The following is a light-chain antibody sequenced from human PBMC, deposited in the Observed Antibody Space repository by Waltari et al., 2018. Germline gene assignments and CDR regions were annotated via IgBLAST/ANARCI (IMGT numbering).Light chain of an antibody. CDR2: DVS. V-gene: IGLV2-14*03. CDR1: KSDVGFYNY. J-gene: IGLJ3*02. Sequence: QSALTQPASVSGSPGQSITISCTGTKSDVGFYNYVSWYQHHPGKAPKVIIYDVSQRPSGIATRFSGSKTGNTASLIISGLQADDEADYYCKSYTGTGSWVFGGGTKLTVL. CDR3: KSYTGTGSWV.